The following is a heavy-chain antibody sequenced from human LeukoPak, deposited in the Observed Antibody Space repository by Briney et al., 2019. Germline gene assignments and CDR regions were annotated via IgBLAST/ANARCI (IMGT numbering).Heavy chain of an antibody. Sequence: ASVKVSCKVSGYTLTELSMHWVRQAPGKGLEWMGGFDPEDGKTIYAQKFQGRVTMTEDTSTDTAYMELSSLRSEDTAVYYCATVNYYYDSSGYHDYWGQETLVTVSS. D-gene: IGHD3-22*01. V-gene: IGHV1-24*01. CDR1: GYTLTELS. CDR3: ATVNYYYDSSGYHDY. J-gene: IGHJ4*02. CDR2: FDPEDGKT.